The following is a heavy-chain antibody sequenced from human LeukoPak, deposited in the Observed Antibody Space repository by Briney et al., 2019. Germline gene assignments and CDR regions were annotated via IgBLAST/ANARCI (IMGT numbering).Heavy chain of an antibody. D-gene: IGHD6-6*01. CDR3: AREWRGIASHYHGMDV. V-gene: IGHV3-13*01. CDR1: GFSFSDYD. CDR2: LGTNGDA. Sequence: PGGSLRLSCVASGFSFSDYDMYWVRQAGGRGLEWVSALGTNGDAYYLGSVRGRFTISRENVKNSLYLQMNSLGVEDTAVYYCAREWRGIASHYHGMDVWGQGTTVTVSS. J-gene: IGHJ6*02.